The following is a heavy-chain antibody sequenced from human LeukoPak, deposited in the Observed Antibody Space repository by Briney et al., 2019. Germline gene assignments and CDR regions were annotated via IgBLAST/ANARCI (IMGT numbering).Heavy chain of an antibody. V-gene: IGHV3-30*02. D-gene: IGHD3-9*01. Sequence: GGSLRLSCTTSGFTFSHYGFHWVRQAPGKGLEWVAFMRHDGSDISYAESAKGRFTISRDKSKNTLYLQMSSLRAEDTAVYYCARDMWDYDILTGYFLFEYWGQGTLVTVSS. J-gene: IGHJ4*02. CDR1: GFTFSHYG. CDR2: MRHDGSDI. CDR3: ARDMWDYDILTGYFLFEY.